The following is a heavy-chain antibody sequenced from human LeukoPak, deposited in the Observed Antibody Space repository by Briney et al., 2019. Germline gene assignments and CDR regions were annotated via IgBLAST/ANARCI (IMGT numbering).Heavy chain of an antibody. J-gene: IGHJ6*03. V-gene: IGHV4-38-2*01. D-gene: IGHD1-26*01. Sequence: PSETLSLTCAVSGYSISSGYYWGWIRQPPGKGLGWIGSIYYSGSTYYNPSLKSRVTISVDTSKNQFSLKLSSVTAADTAVYYCARHAFSIVGATTGGYYYYYMDVWGKGTTVTVSS. CDR2: IYYSGST. CDR3: ARHAFSIVGATTGGYYYYYMDV. CDR1: GYSISSGYY.